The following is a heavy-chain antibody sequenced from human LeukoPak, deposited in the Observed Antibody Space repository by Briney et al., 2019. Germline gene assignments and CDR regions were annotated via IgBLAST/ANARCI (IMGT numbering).Heavy chain of an antibody. J-gene: IGHJ4*02. CDR3: AREVVRGTFDY. CDR2: IKQDGSEK. V-gene: IGHV3-7*01. D-gene: IGHD3-10*01. CDR1: GFTLSSYW. Sequence: PGGSLRLSCAASGFTLSSYWMSWVPQAPGKGLEWLANIKQDGSEKYYVDSVKGRFTISSDNAKNSLYLQMNSLRAEDTAVYYCAREVVRGTFDYWGQGTLVTVSS.